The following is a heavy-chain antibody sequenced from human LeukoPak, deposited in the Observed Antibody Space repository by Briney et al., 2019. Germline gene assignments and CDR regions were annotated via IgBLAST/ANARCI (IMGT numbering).Heavy chain of an antibody. D-gene: IGHD3-10*01. V-gene: IGHV4-4*02. J-gene: IGHJ4*02. CDR2: IYHSGAT. CDR3: ARGSGSYLLDY. Sequence: SETLSLTCAVSGDSISSTNWWTWVRQPPGKGLEWIGEIYHSGATNYNPSPKSRVTISVDKSKNQFSLKLNSVTAADTAIYYCARGSGSYLLDYWGQGTLVTVSS. CDR1: GDSISSTNW.